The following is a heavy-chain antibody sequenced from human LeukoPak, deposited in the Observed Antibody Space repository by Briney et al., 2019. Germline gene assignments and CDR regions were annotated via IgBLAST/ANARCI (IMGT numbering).Heavy chain of an antibody. Sequence: SETLSLTCAVYGGSFSGYYWSWIRQPPGKGLEWIGEINHSGSTNYNPSLKSRVIISVDTSKNQFSLKLSSVTAADTAVYYCGRGGRGWLQAALPYYFDYRGQGTLVTVSS. J-gene: IGHJ4*02. D-gene: IGHD5-24*01. CDR1: GGSFSGYY. CDR3: GRGGRGWLQAALPYYFDY. CDR2: INHSGST. V-gene: IGHV4-34*01.